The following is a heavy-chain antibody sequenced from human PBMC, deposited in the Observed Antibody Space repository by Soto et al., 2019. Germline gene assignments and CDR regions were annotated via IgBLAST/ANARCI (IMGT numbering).Heavy chain of an antibody. CDR3: ARESPGTMVRGVIDY. V-gene: IGHV1-69*01. CDR2: IIPIFGTA. Sequence: QVQLVQSGAEVKKPGSSVKVSCKASGGTFSSYAISWVRQAPGQGLEWMGGIIPIFGTANYAQKFQGRVTITADEATSTAYMDLSSLRSEDTAVYYCARESPGTMVRGVIDYWGQGTLVTVSS. CDR1: GGTFSSYA. J-gene: IGHJ4*02. D-gene: IGHD3-10*01.